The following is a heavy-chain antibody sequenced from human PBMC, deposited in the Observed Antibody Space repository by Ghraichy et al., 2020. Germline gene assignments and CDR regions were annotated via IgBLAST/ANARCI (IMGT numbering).Heavy chain of an antibody. CDR3: ATTNRDAFDL. CDR2: ITSSSETI. Sequence: GGSLRLSCAASGLNFSNYGLNWVRQTPVKGLEWVAYITSSSETIYYADSVKGRFTISRDNAKNSLHLQMNSLRVEDTAVYYCATTNRDAFDLWGQGTLVTVSS. V-gene: IGHV3-48*01. J-gene: IGHJ3*01. CDR1: GLNFSNYG. D-gene: IGHD1-14*01.